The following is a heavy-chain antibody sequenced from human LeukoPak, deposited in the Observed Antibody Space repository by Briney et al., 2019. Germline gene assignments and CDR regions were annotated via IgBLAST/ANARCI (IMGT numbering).Heavy chain of an antibody. CDR2: IYYSGRT. D-gene: IGHD4-17*01. CDR3: ARGPSSGDYHVDF. J-gene: IGHJ4*02. Sequence: SETLSLTCTVSGGSVSSSTYYWVWIRQPPGKGLEWIGCIYYSGRTNYNPSLKSRVTISVDTSKNQFSLDLSSLTAADTAAYYCARGPSSGDYHVDFWGQGALVTVSS. V-gene: IGHV4-39*07. CDR1: GGSVSSSTYY.